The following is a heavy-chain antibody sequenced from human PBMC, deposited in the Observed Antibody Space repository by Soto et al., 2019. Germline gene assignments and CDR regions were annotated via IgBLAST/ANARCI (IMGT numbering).Heavy chain of an antibody. D-gene: IGHD2-2*01. CDR2: IYRTGNT. V-gene: IGHV4-30-2*01. CDR3: ARGDYQYSIDY. CDR1: VDSMTSGDYS. Sequence: SETLSLTCTVSVDSMTSGDYSWSWIRQPPGKGLEWLGYIYRTGNTHYSPSLKSRVSISQDRSKNQFSLELTSVTAADTAVYYCARGDYQYSIDYWGQGTLVTVSS. J-gene: IGHJ4*02.